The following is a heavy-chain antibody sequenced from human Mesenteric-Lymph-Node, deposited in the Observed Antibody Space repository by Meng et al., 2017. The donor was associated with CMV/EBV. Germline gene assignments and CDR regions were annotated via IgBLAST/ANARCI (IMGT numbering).Heavy chain of an antibody. Sequence: VSGGSISSANCWSWVRQTPGKGLEWIGEIFHTGTTHYNPSLKRRVTISVDKSNNQFSLRLRSVTAADTAVYYCARDRIIVGATTEDYWGQGILVTVSS. D-gene: IGHD1-26*01. V-gene: IGHV4-4*02. J-gene: IGHJ4*02. CDR3: ARDRIIVGATTEDY. CDR1: GGSISSANC. CDR2: IFHTGTT.